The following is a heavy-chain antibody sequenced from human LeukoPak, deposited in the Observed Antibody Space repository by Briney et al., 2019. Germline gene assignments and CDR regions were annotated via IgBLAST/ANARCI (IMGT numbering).Heavy chain of an antibody. CDR2: IIPIFGTA. V-gene: IGHV1-69*05. D-gene: IGHD3-22*01. CDR1: GGTFTSYA. J-gene: IGHJ4*02. CDR3: ARSHTYYYDSSGYPY. Sequence: ASVKVSCKASGGTFTSYAISWVRQAPGQGREWMGGIIPIFGTANYAQKFQGRVTITTDESTSTAYMELSSLRSEDTAVYYCARSHTYYYDSSGYPYWGQGTLVTVSS.